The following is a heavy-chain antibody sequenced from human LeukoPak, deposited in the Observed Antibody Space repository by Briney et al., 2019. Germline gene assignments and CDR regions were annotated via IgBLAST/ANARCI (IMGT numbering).Heavy chain of an antibody. D-gene: IGHD3-10*01. CDR3: ARGYYAPPVGYYYMDL. V-gene: IGHV4-61*02. CDR1: GGSIDSGDDY. J-gene: IGHJ6*03. Sequence: SETLSLTCTVSGGSIDSGDDYWSWIRQPAGKGLEFIGRIYRTGSTTSNPSLQDRLTISIDTSKNQFSLQLTSVTAADTAIYYCARGYYAPPVGYYYMDLWGRGTTVTVSS. CDR2: IYRTGST.